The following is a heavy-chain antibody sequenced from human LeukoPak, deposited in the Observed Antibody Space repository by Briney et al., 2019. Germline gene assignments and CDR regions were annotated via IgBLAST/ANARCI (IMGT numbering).Heavy chain of an antibody. J-gene: IGHJ6*03. V-gene: IGHV4-61*02. CDR1: GGSISSGSYY. CDR3: ARGIVVVAQLGFYFYYMDV. CDR2: IYTSGST. Sequence: SETLSLTCTVSGGSISSGSYYWSWIRQPAGKGLEWIGRIYTSGSTNYNPSLKSRVTISVDTSKNQFSLKLSSVTAADTAVYYCARGIVVVAQLGFYFYYMDVWGKGTTVTVSS. D-gene: IGHD2-15*01.